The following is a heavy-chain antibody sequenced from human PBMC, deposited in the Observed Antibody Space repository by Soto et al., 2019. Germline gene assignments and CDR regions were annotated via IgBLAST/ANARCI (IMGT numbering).Heavy chain of an antibody. V-gene: IGHV3-64*01. CDR1: GFTFSSYA. D-gene: IGHD2-2*01. CDR2: ISSNGGST. J-gene: IGHJ2*01. Sequence: EVQLVESGGGLVQPGGSLRLSCAASGFTFSSYAMHWVRQAPGKGLEYVSAISSNGGSTYYANSVKGRFTISRDNSKNTLYLQMGSLRAEDMAVYYCARVRGLVVTPHWYFDLWGRGTLVTVSS. CDR3: ARVRGLVVTPHWYFDL.